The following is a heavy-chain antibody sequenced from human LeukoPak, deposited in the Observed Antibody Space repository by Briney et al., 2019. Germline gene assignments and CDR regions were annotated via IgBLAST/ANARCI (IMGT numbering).Heavy chain of an antibody. V-gene: IGHV1-46*01. CDR3: ATGGGNWNDLNYLDY. J-gene: IGHJ4*02. CDR2: INPSGGST. D-gene: IGHD1-1*01. CDR1: GYTFTSYY. Sequence: GASVKVSCKASGYTFTSYYMHWVRQAPGQGLEWMGIINPSGGSTSYAQKFQGRVTMTRDMSTSTVYMELSSLRSEDTAVYYCATGGGNWNDLNYLDYWGQGTLVTVSS.